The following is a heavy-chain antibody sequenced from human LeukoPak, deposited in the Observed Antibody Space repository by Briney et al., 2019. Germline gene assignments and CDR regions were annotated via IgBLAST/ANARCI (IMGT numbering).Heavy chain of an antibody. CDR3: ARDRGGSYSATDY. J-gene: IGHJ4*02. V-gene: IGHV3-48*04. CDR2: ISSSSITI. CDR1: GFTFSSYS. D-gene: IGHD2-15*01. Sequence: GGSLRLSCAASGFTFSSYSLNWVRQAPGKGLEWVSFISSSSITIYYADSVKGRFTISRDNAEKSLYLQMNSLRAEDTAVYYCARDRGGSYSATDYWGQGTLVTVSS.